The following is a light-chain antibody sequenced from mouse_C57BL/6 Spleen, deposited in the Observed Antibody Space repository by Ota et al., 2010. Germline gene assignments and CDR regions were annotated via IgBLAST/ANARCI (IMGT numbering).Light chain of an antibody. CDR2: SGS. V-gene: IGKV16-104*01. CDR1: QGISNY. Sequence: DIQMTQTTSSLSASLGDRVTISCSASQGISNYLNWYQEKPGKTNDLLIYSGSTLQSGIPSRFSGNRSGTDFTLTISSLEPEDFAVYYCQQYNEFPFTFGGGTRLEIK. CDR3: QQYNEFPFT. J-gene: IGKJ2*01.